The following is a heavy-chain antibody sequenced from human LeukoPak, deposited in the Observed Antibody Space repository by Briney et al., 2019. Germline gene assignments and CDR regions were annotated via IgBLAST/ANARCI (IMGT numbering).Heavy chain of an antibody. D-gene: IGHD1-26*01. CDR1: GGSFSGYY. V-gene: IGHV4-34*01. CDR3: ARKFNRSFPWFDP. CDR2: INHSGST. J-gene: IGHJ5*02. Sequence: SETLSLTCAVYGGSFSGYYWSWIRQPPEKGLEWIGEINHSGSTNYNPSLKSRVTISVDTSKNQFSLKLSSVTATDTAVYYCARKFNRSFPWFDPWGQGTLVTVSS.